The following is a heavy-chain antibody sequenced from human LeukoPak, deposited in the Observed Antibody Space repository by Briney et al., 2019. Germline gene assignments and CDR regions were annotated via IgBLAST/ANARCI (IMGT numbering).Heavy chain of an antibody. CDR3: AKEPREYCSSTSCPNWFDS. CDR1: GFTFNNYA. J-gene: IGHJ5*01. D-gene: IGHD2-2*01. Sequence: GGSLRLSCAASGFTFNNYAMSWVRQAPGKGLEWVSAISASGGTTYYADSVKGRFTISRDNSENTLFLQMNSPRAEDTAVYYCAKEPREYCSSTSCPNWFDSWGQGTLVTVSS. V-gene: IGHV3-23*01. CDR2: ISASGGTT.